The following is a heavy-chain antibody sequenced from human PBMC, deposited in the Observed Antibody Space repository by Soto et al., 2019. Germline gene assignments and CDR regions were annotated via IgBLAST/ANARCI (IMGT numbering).Heavy chain of an antibody. CDR3: AKDPPWTVGPLAMDV. D-gene: IGHD3-10*01. CDR1: GFNFSIYS. V-gene: IGHV3-23*01. J-gene: IGHJ6*02. Sequence: EVRLSESGGGLVQPGESLRLSCAASGFNFSIYSMIWVRQAPVKGLEWVSGISATTGNTYYTNSVKGRFTISRDNFENTLFLQMNNPRVEDTAVYYCAKDPPWTVGPLAMDVWGQGTTGTVSS. CDR2: ISATTGNT.